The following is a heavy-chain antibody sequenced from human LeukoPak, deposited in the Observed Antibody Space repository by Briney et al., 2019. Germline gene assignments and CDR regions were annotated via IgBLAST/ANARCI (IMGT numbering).Heavy chain of an antibody. J-gene: IGHJ4*02. Sequence: SETLSLTCAVYGGSFSGYYWSWIRQPPGKGLEWIGEINHSGNTNYNPSLKSRVTISVDTSKNQFSLKLSSVTAADTAVYYCARHNRRVRAYSFDYWGQGTLVTVSS. D-gene: IGHD3-10*01. V-gene: IGHV4-34*01. CDR1: GGSFSGYY. CDR2: INHSGNT. CDR3: ARHNRRVRAYSFDY.